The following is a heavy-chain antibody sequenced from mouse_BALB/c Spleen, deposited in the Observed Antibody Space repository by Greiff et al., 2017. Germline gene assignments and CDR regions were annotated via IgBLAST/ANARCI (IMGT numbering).Heavy chain of an antibody. CDR2: IDPENGNT. CDR1: GFNIKDYY. J-gene: IGHJ1*01. CDR3: ARGGLRRYFDV. Sequence: EVKLQESGAELVRPGALVKLSCKASGFNIKDYYMHWVKQRPEQGLEWIGWIDPENGNTIYDPKFQGKASITADTSSNTAYLQLSSLTSEDTAVYYCARGGLRRYFDVWGAGTTVTVSS. D-gene: IGHD2-2*01. V-gene: IGHV14-1*02.